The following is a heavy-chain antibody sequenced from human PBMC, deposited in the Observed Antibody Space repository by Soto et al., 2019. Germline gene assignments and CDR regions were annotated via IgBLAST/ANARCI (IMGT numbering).Heavy chain of an antibody. CDR3: ARDCSSTSCYLYGMDV. CDR1: GYTFTGYY. V-gene: IGHV1-2*04. D-gene: IGHD2-2*01. CDR2: INPNSGGT. J-gene: IGHJ6*02. Sequence: ASVKVSCKASGYTFTGYYMHWVRQAPGQGLEWMGWINPNSGGTNYAQKFQGWVTMTRDTSISTAYMELSRLRSDDTAVYYCARDCSSTSCYLYGMDVWGQGTTVTVSS.